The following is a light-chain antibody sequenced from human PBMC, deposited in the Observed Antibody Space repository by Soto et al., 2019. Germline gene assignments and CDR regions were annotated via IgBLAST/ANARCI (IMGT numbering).Light chain of an antibody. Sequence: QAVVTQEPSFSVAPGGTVTLTCGLSSGSVSTIYYPSWYQQTPGQAPRTLIYSTNTRSSGVPDRFSGSILGNKAALTITGAQADDESDYYCVLYMGRGNVVFGGGTKLTVL. CDR1: SGSVSTIYY. J-gene: IGLJ2*01. V-gene: IGLV8-61*01. CDR3: VLYMGRGNVV. CDR2: STN.